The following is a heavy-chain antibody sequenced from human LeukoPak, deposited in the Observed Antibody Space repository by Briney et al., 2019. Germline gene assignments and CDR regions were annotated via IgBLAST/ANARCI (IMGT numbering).Heavy chain of an antibody. CDR1: GGSISSYY. D-gene: IGHD3-22*01. Sequence: SETLSLTCTVSGGSISSYYWSWIRQPPGKGLEWIGYIYYSGGTNYNPSPKSRVTISVDTSKNQFSLKLSSVTAADTAVYYCARSSAYGGAFDIWGQGTMVTVSS. J-gene: IGHJ3*02. CDR2: IYYSGGT. V-gene: IGHV4-59*01. CDR3: ARSSAYGGAFDI.